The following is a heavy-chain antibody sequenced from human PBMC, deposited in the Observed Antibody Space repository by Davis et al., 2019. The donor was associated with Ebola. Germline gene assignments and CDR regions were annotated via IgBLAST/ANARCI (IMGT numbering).Heavy chain of an antibody. Sequence: GESLKISCAASGFTFSSYGMHWVRQAPGKGLEWVAVIWYDGSNKYYADSVKGRFTISSHNSKNTLYLQMNSLRAEDTAVYYCARSRSRHCICMDVWGQGTTVTVSS. CDR2: IWYDGSNK. V-gene: IGHV3-33*01. CDR3: ARSRSRHCICMDV. J-gene: IGHJ6*02. CDR1: GFTFSSYG. D-gene: IGHD2-21*01.